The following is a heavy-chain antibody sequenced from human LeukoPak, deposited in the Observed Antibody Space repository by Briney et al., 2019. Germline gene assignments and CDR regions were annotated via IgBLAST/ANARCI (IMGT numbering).Heavy chain of an antibody. Sequence: ASVKVSCKASGYTFTSYDINWVRQATGQGLESMGWMNPNSGNTGYAQKFQGRVTMTRNTSISTAYMELSSLRSEDTAVYYCARESKRYCSSTSCNDYWGQGTLVTVSS. J-gene: IGHJ4*02. CDR2: MNPNSGNT. CDR3: ARESKRYCSSTSCNDY. D-gene: IGHD2-2*01. CDR1: GYTFTSYD. V-gene: IGHV1-8*01.